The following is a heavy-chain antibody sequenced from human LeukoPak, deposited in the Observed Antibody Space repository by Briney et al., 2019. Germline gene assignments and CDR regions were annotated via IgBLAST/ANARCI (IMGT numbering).Heavy chain of an antibody. CDR1: GASTSSSSYF. V-gene: IGHV4-39*07. CDR2: IYYSGRP. J-gene: IGHJ4*02. Sequence: SETLSLTCTVSGASTSSSSYFWGWIRQPPGKGLEWIGTIYYSGRPYYTPSLKSRITISLDASKNQFSLKLNSVTAADTAVYYCARGGNEWLLRVYFDYWGQGTLVTVSS. CDR3: ARGGNEWLLRVYFDY. D-gene: IGHD3-3*01.